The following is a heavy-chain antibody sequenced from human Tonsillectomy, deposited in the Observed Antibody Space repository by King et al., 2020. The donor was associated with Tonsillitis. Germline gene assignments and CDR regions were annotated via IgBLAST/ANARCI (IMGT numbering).Heavy chain of an antibody. D-gene: IGHD2-2*01. CDR1: GGSFSGYY. V-gene: IGHV4-34*01. CDR2: INHSGST. CDR3: ARGGRVVVPAASAPVVDP. J-gene: IGHJ5*02. Sequence: HVQLQQWGAGLLKPSETLSLTCAVYGGSFSGYYWSWIRQPPGKGLEWIGEINHSGSTNYNPSLKSRVTISVDTSKNQFSLKLSSVTAADTAVYYCARGGRVVVPAASAPVVDPWGQGTLVTVSX.